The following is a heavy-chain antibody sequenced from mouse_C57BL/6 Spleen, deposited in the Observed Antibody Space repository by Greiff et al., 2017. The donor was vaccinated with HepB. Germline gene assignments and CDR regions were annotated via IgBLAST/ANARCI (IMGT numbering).Heavy chain of an antibody. Sequence: EVQLQQSGPELVKPGASVKISCKASGYTFTDYYMNWVKQSHGKSLEWIGDINPNNGGTSYNQKFKGKATLTVDKSSSTAYMELRSLTSEDSAVYYCARVHYYGSIEEGYAMDYWGQGTSVTVSS. V-gene: IGHV1-26*01. J-gene: IGHJ4*01. CDR1: GYTFTDYY. CDR2: INPNNGGT. D-gene: IGHD1-1*01. CDR3: ARVHYYGSIEEGYAMDY.